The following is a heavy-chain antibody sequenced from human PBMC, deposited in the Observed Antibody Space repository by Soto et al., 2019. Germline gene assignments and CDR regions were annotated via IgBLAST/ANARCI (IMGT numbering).Heavy chain of an antibody. D-gene: IGHD2-15*01. CDR3: ARGNRIEAFDS. V-gene: IGHV1-18*01. Sequence: ASVKVSCKASGYTFTSYGISWVRQAPGQGLEWMGWISAYSGGTNYAQKFQGWVTMTTDTSTSTAYMELMSLRSDDTAVYYCARGNRIEAFDSWGQGTMVTVS. J-gene: IGHJ3*02. CDR1: GYTFTSYG. CDR2: ISAYSGGT.